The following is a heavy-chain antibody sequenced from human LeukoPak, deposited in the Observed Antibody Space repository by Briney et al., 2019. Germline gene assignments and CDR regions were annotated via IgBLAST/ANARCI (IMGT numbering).Heavy chain of an antibody. J-gene: IGHJ4*02. CDR1: GFIVSHKY. V-gene: IGHV3-66*01. D-gene: IGHD3-22*01. CDR3: ARGQIDLLRNYFDS. Sequence: GGSLRLSCAASGFIVSHKYMAWVRQAPGKGLEWLSIIYTAGNTVSAESVKGSFIISRDNSRNTVHLQMNSLRDDDTAVYYCARGQIDLLRNYFDSWGPGTLVAVSS. CDR2: IYTAGNT.